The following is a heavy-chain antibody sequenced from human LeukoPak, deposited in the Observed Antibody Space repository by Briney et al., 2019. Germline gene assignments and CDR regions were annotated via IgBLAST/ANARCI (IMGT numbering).Heavy chain of an antibody. Sequence: SESLSLTCTVSGGSISSYYWSWIRQPPGKGLEWIGYIYYSGSTNYNPSLKSRVTISVDTSKNQFSLKLSSVTAADTAVYYCARETGSVVTPFDIWGQGTMVTVSS. CDR1: GGSISSYY. V-gene: IGHV4-59*01. J-gene: IGHJ3*02. CDR3: ARETGSVVTPFDI. D-gene: IGHD3-22*01. CDR2: IYYSGST.